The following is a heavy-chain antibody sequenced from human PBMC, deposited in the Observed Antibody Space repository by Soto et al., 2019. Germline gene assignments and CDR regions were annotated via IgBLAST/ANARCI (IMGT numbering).Heavy chain of an antibody. CDR3: ARSYQQQLDYYYYGMDV. CDR2: ISYDGSNK. D-gene: IGHD6-13*01. Sequence: GGSLRLSCAASGFTFSSYAMHWVRQAPGKGLEWVAVISYDGSNKYYADSVKGRFTISRDNSKNTLYLQMNSLRAEDTAVYYCARSYQQQLDYYYYGMDVWGQGTTVTVSS. J-gene: IGHJ6*02. V-gene: IGHV3-30-3*01. CDR1: GFTFSSYA.